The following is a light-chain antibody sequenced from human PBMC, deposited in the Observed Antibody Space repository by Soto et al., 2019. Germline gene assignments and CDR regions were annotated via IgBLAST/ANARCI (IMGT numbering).Light chain of an antibody. V-gene: IGLV2-14*01. Sequence: QSVLTQPASVSGSPGQSITISCTGTSSDVGGYNYVSWYQQHPGKAPKLMIYEVSNRPSGVSNRFSGSKSGNTASLTISGLQDEDEADYYCSSYTSSSNYVFGPGTKLTVL. J-gene: IGLJ1*01. CDR3: SSYTSSSNYV. CDR1: SSDVGGYNY. CDR2: EVS.